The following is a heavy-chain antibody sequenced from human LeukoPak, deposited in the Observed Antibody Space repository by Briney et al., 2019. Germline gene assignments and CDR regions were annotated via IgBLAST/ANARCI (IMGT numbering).Heavy chain of an antibody. D-gene: IGHD3-10*01. CDR1: GFTFSSYW. CDR3: ASGSGSYGRFNTAFDY. Sequence: PGGSLRLSCAASGFTFSSYWMSWVRQAPGKGLEWVANIKQDGSEKYYVDSVKGRSTISRDNAKNSLYLQMNSLRAEDTAVYYCASGSGSYGRFNTAFDYWGQGTLVTVSS. CDR2: IKQDGSEK. J-gene: IGHJ4*02. V-gene: IGHV3-7*03.